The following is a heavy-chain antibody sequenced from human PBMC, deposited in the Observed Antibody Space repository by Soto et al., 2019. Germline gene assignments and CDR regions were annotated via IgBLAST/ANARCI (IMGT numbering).Heavy chain of an antibody. V-gene: IGHV4-30-4*01. CDR2: TYYNGAT. J-gene: IGHJ5*02. Sequence: QVQLQESGPGLVRPSQTLSLTCAVSGGSSSSGEYYWTWIRHPPGKALEWIGHTYYNGATNYNPSLKSRISVSVDTSKNQFSLRLSSVTAADTAMYYCARIVGATSGWFDPWGQGTLVTVSS. D-gene: IGHD1-26*01. CDR3: ARIVGATSGWFDP. CDR1: GGSSSSGEYY.